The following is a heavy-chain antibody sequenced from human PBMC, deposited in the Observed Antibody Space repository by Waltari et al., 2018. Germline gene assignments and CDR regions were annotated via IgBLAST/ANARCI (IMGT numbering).Heavy chain of an antibody. CDR1: GGSISSSSYF. Sequence: QLQLQESGPGLVKPSATLSLTCPVSGGSISSSSYFWGWLRQPPGKGLEWIGSIYYSGSTYYNPSLKSRVTISVDTSKNQFSLKLSSVTAADTAVYYCARRDTEGDAFDIWGQGTMVTVSS. V-gene: IGHV4-39*01. J-gene: IGHJ3*02. CDR2: IYYSGST. D-gene: IGHD5-18*01. CDR3: ARRDTEGDAFDI.